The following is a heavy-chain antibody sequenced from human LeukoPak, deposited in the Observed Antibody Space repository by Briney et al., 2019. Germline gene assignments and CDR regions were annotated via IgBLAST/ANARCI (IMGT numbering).Heavy chain of an antibody. CDR1: GFTFNVFA. CDR3: TRFREYGRGIWDAFVV. J-gene: IGHJ3*01. D-gene: IGHD2/OR15-2a*01. Sequence: GGSLRLSCAASGFTFNVFAMYWVRGAPGRGLEGGSSIGTPDSTHYPNSVKSRYHTSRVEAKNPVVVEICSLRGEDSATYCYTRFREYGRGIWDAFVVWGQGTEVTVSS. V-gene: IGHV3-23*01. CDR2: SIGTPDST.